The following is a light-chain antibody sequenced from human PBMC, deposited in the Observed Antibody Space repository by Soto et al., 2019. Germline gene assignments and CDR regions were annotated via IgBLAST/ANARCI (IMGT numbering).Light chain of an antibody. CDR1: NIGSKS. Sequence: SYELTQPPSVSVAPGKTARITCGGNNIGSKSVHWYQQKPGQAPVLVIYYDSDRPSGIPERFSGSNSGNTVTLTISRVEAGDEADYYCQVWDSSSDHRVFGGGTKVTVL. CDR2: YDS. V-gene: IGLV3-21*04. CDR3: QVWDSSSDHRV. J-gene: IGLJ2*01.